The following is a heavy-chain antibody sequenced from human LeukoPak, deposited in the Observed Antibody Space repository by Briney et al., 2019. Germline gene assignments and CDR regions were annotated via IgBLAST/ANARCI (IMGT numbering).Heavy chain of an antibody. CDR1: GFTFSSYA. D-gene: IGHD1-1*01. CDR3: AKDPYRYNWDGEGNYFDY. Sequence: PGGSLRLSCAASGFTFSSYAMSWVRQAPGKGLEWVSVIGGSGNSTYYADSVKGRFTTSRDNSKNTLYLQMNSLRVEDTAVYHCAKDPYRYNWDGEGNYFDYWGQGILVTVSS. CDR2: IGGSGNST. J-gene: IGHJ4*02. V-gene: IGHV3-23*01.